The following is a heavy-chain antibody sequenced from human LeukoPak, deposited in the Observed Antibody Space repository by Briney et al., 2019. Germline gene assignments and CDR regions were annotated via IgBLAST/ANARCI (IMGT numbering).Heavy chain of an antibody. CDR2: ISSTGGNT. Sequence: GGSLRLSCAASGFTFSSYGMSWARQAPGKGLEWVSAISSTGGNTYYADSVRGRFTISRDQSKNTVYLQMNSLRAEDTAVYYRSKEGSDDYYFDFWGQGTLVTVSS. CDR1: GFTFSSYG. CDR3: SKEGSDDYYFDF. V-gene: IGHV3-23*01. D-gene: IGHD1-26*01. J-gene: IGHJ4*02.